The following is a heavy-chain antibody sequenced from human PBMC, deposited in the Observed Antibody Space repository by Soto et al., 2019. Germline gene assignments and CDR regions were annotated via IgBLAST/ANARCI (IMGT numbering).Heavy chain of an antibody. J-gene: IGHJ6*03. D-gene: IGHD3-10*01. V-gene: IGHV4-59*01. Sequence: SETLSLTRTVSGGSISSYYWRWIRQPPGKGLEWIGYIYYSGSTNYNPSLKSRVTISVDTSKNQFSLKLSSVTAADTAVYYCARVSLGYYYYYYMDVWGKGTTVTVSS. CDR2: IYYSGST. CDR1: GGSISSYY. CDR3: ARVSLGYYYYYYMDV.